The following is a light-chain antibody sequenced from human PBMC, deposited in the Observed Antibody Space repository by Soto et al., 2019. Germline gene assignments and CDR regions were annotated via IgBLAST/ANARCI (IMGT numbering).Light chain of an antibody. J-gene: IGKJ2*01. CDR3: QQYGRSPPFT. V-gene: IGKV3-20*01. Sequence: ILFTQSPGTLSLSPGERATLSCRASQSVSSSYIAWYQQNPGQAPRLLIYGASSRATGIPDRFSGSGSGTDFTLTISRLEPEDFAVYFCQQYGRSPPFTFGQGTKVDIK. CDR1: QSVSSSY. CDR2: GAS.